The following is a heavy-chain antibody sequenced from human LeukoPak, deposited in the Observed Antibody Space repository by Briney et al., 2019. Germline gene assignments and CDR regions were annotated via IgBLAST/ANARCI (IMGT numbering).Heavy chain of an antibody. CDR3: ARDLTSRRDGYVY. Sequence: GGSLRLSCAASGFTVSSNYMSWVRQAPGKGLEWVSVIYSGGSTYYADSVKGRFTISRHNSKNTLYLQMNSPRAEDTAVYYCARDLTSRRDGYVYWGQGTLVTVSS. J-gene: IGHJ4*02. D-gene: IGHD5-24*01. CDR2: IYSGGST. CDR1: GFTVSSNY. V-gene: IGHV3-53*04.